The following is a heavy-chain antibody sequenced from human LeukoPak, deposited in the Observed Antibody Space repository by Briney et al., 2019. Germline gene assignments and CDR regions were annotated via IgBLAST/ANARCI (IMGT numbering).Heavy chain of an antibody. J-gene: IGHJ4*02. CDR3: ARVGDGATLEY. Sequence: GGSLRLSCAASRFTFSQYWMSWVRQAPGKGLEWVTNIKQDESEKYYVDSVKGRFTVSRDNAKNLLYLQMNSLRAEDTAVYYCARVGDGATLEYWGQGTLVTVSS. CDR1: RFTFSQYW. D-gene: IGHD1-26*01. CDR2: IKQDESEK. V-gene: IGHV3-7*01.